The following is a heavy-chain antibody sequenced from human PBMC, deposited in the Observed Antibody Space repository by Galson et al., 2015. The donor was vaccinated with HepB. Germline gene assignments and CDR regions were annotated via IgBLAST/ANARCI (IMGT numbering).Heavy chain of an antibody. J-gene: IGHJ6*03. CDR1: GGTFSSYA. V-gene: IGHV1-69*13. CDR3: ATGDKSTDPGLKYYYYYYYMDV. CDR2: IIPIFGTA. D-gene: IGHD4-11*01. Sequence: SVKVSCKASGGTFSSYAISWVRQAPGQGLEWMGGIIPIFGTANYAQKFQGRVTITADESTSTAYMELSSLRSEDTAVYYCATGDKSTDPGLKYYYYYYYMDVWGKGTTVTVSS.